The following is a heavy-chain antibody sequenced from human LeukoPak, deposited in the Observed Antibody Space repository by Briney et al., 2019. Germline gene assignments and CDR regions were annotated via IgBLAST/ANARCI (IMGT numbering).Heavy chain of an antibody. V-gene: IGHV3-23*01. J-gene: IGHJ4*02. CDR3: AKGVAVASPYYFDY. CDR1: GFTLSSYA. CDR2: ISGSGSST. D-gene: IGHD6-19*01. Sequence: GGSLRLSCAASGFTLSSYAMSWVRQAPGKGLEWVSPISGSGSSTYYADSVKGRFTISRDNSKNTLYLQMNSLRAEDTAVYYCAKGVAVASPYYFDYWGQGTLVTVSS.